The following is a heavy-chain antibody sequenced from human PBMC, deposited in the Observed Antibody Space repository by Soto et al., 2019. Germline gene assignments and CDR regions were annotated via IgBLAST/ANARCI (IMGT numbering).Heavy chain of an antibody. V-gene: IGHV1-46*03. CDR1: ENTFSTYS. Sequence: GASVKVSCTESENTFSTYSLHWVRQAPGQGLEWMGVINPTTTTTTDAQKFQGRVTMTRDTSTSTVFLELSSLRSGDTAVYFCARDLYSTSWYVRAFDMWGQGTMVTVS. J-gene: IGHJ3*02. CDR3: ARDLYSTSWYVRAFDM. CDR2: INPTTTTT. D-gene: IGHD6-13*01.